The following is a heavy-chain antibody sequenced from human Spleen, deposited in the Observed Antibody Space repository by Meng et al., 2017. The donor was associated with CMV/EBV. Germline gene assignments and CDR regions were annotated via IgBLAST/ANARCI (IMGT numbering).Heavy chain of an antibody. CDR2: IYYSGST. V-gene: IGHV4-39*01. CDR1: GGSISSRRYY. J-gene: IGHJ4*02. Sequence: FSGGSISSRRYYWGWIRQPPGKWLEWIGSIYYSGSTYYNPSLKSRVTISVDTSKNQFSLKLSSVTAADTAVYYCARRFSSTSSLFDYWGQGTLVTVSS. CDR3: ARRFSSTSSLFDY. D-gene: IGHD2-2*01.